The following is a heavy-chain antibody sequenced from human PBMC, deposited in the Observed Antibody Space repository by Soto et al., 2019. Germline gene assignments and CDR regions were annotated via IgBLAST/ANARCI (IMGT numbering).Heavy chain of an antibody. Sequence: QVQLVESGGGVVQPGRSLRLSCAASGFTFSSYGMHWVRQAPGKGLELVAVIAYDGSNKYYADSVKGRFTISRDNSKNTLDLQMNSLRAEDRAVYYCAKDGGYAHRNGMDVWGQGTTVTVSS. CDR2: IAYDGSNK. V-gene: IGHV3-30*18. CDR1: GFTFSSYG. D-gene: IGHD2-2*01. J-gene: IGHJ6*02. CDR3: AKDGGYAHRNGMDV.